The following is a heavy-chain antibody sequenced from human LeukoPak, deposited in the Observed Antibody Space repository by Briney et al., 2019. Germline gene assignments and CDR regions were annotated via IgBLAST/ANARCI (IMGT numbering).Heavy chain of an antibody. CDR3: ARRCGGDCHEYQYYYYYYMDV. CDR1: GDSVSSNSAA. D-gene: IGHD2-21*02. Sequence: SQTLSLTCAISGDSVSSNSAAWNWIRQSPSRGLEWLGRTYYRSKWYNDYAVSVKSRITINPDTSKNQFSLQLNSVTPEDTAVYYCARRCGGDCHEYQYYYYYYMDVWGKGTTVTVSS. V-gene: IGHV6-1*01. CDR2: TYYRSKWYN. J-gene: IGHJ6*03.